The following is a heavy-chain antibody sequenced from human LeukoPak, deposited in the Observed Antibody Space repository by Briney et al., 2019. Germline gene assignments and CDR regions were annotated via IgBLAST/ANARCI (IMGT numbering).Heavy chain of an antibody. J-gene: IGHJ4*02. V-gene: IGHV1-69*05. D-gene: IGHD6-13*01. CDR2: IIPIFGTA. CDR1: GYTFTSYG. Sequence: SVKVSCKASGYTFTSYGISWVRQAPGQGLEWMGGIIPIFGTANYAQKFQGRVTITTDESTSTAYMELSSLRSEDTAVYYCARDPGYSSSWYYFDYWGQGTLVTVSS. CDR3: ARDPGYSSSWYYFDY.